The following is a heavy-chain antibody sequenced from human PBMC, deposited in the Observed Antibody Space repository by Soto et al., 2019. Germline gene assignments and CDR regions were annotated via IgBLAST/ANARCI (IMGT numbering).Heavy chain of an antibody. CDR1: GGSISSGDYY. CDR2: IYYSGST. D-gene: IGHD2-2*01. V-gene: IGHV4-30-4*01. Sequence: PSETLSLTCTVSGGSISSGDYYWSWIRQPSGKGLEWIGYIYYSGSTYYNPSLKSRVTISVDTSKNQFSLKLSSVTAADTAVYYCARAPGYCSSTSCYGGFYGMDVWGQGTTVTVSS. J-gene: IGHJ6*02. CDR3: ARAPGYCSSTSCYGGFYGMDV.